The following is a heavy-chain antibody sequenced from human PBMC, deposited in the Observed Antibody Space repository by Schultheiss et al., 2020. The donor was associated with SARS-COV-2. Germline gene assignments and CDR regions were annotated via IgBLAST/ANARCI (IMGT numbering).Heavy chain of an antibody. V-gene: IGHV4-59*12. J-gene: IGHJ4*02. D-gene: IGHD3-10*01. Sequence: SETLSLTCTVSGGSISSYYWSWIRQPPGKGLEWIGYIYYSGSTNYNPSLKSRVTISVDTSKNQFSLKLSSVTAADTAVYYCARDPGLYYGSGSYDYWGQGTLVTVAS. CDR2: IYYSGST. CDR3: ARDPGLYYGSGSYDY. CDR1: GGSISSYY.